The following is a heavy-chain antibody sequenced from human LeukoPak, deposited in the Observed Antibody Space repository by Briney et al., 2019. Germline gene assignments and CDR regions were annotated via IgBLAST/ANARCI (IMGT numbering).Heavy chain of an antibody. J-gene: IGHJ4*02. CDR3: AKVWRGNYYDY. V-gene: IGHV3-23*01. CDR2: VGETGDSK. D-gene: IGHD1-1*01. Sequence: GGSLRLSCAASGFTFNNYGMSWVRQAPGKGLEWVSSVGETGDSKYHADSVQGRFTISRDNSKNTLYLQMNSLRAEDTAVYYCAKVWRGNYYDYWGQGTLVTVSS. CDR1: GFTFNNYG.